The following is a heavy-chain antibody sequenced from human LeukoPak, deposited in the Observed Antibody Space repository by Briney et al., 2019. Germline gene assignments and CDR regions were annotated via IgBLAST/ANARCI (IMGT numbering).Heavy chain of an antibody. CDR3: ARGRRPRYCSSTSCSRANFDY. V-gene: IGHV4-34*01. CDR1: GGSFSGYY. J-gene: IGHJ4*02. CDR2: INHSGST. D-gene: IGHD2-2*01. Sequence: SETLSLTCAVSGGSFSGYYWSWIRQPPGKGLEWIGEINHSGSTNYNPSLKSRVTISVDTSKNQFSLKLSSVTAADTAVYYCARGRRPRYCSSTSCSRANFDYWGQGTLVTVSS.